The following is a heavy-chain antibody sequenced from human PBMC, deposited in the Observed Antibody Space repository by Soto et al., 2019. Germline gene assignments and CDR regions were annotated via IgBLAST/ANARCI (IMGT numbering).Heavy chain of an antibody. J-gene: IGHJ4*02. D-gene: IGHD4-17*01. CDR1: GFTFSSYA. CDR3: AREDDNDYGDYGYFDY. V-gene: IGHV3-30-3*01. CDR2: ISYDGSNK. Sequence: QVQLVESGGGVVQPGRSLRLSCAASGFTFSSYAMHWVRQAPGKGLEWVAVISYDGSNKYYADSVKGRFTISRDNSKNTLYLQMNSLRAEDTAVYYCAREDDNDYGDYGYFDYWGQGTLVTVSS.